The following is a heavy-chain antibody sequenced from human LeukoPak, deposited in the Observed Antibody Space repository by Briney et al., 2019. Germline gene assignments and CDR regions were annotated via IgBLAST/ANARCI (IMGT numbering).Heavy chain of an antibody. V-gene: IGHV3-48*01. Sequence: GGSLRLSCAASGFTFSSYSMNWVRHAPGKGLEWVSYISSSSSTIYYADSVKGRFTISRDNAKNSLYLQMNSLRAEDTAVYYCARLWFGESIDYWGQGTLVTVSS. J-gene: IGHJ4*02. D-gene: IGHD3-10*01. CDR3: ARLWFGESIDY. CDR1: GFTFSSYS. CDR2: ISSSSSTI.